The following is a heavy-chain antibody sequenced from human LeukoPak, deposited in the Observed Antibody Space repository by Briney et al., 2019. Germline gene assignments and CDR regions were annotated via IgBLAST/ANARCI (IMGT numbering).Heavy chain of an antibody. V-gene: IGHV1-69*01. D-gene: IGHD6-13*01. CDR3: ARVSSSWYGSPYYYYMDV. Sequence: SVKVSCKASGGTFSSYAISWVRQAPGQGLEWMGGIIPIFGTANYAQKFQGRVTITADESTSTAYMELSSLRSEDTAVYYCARVSSSWYGSPYYYYMDVWGKGTTVTISS. CDR2: IIPIFGTA. CDR1: GGTFSSYA. J-gene: IGHJ6*03.